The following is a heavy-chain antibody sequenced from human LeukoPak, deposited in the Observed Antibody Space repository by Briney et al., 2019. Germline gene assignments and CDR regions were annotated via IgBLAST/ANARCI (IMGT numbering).Heavy chain of an antibody. J-gene: IGHJ4*02. D-gene: IGHD4-17*01. Sequence: PGGSLRLSCAASGFTFSDYYMSWIRQAPGKGLEWVSYISSSGSTIYYADSVKGRFTISRDNAKNSLYLQMNSLRAEDTAVYYWAREADYGDYEGADYWGQGTLVTVSS. CDR1: GFTFSDYY. V-gene: IGHV3-11*01. CDR2: ISSSGSTI. CDR3: AREADYGDYEGADY.